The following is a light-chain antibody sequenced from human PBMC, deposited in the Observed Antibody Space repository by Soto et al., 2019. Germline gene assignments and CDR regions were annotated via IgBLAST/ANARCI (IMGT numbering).Light chain of an antibody. J-gene: IGKJ1*01. Sequence: EIVLTQSPGSLSLSPGQRATLSCRASQSVDTTFFAWYQKKPGQAPRLLIQGASKRATGIPDRFSGSGSGTYFTLIMSRLEAEDFAVYYCQQYMSSVTFGQGTKVEIK. CDR1: QSVDTTF. CDR2: GAS. V-gene: IGKV3-20*01. CDR3: QQYMSSVT.